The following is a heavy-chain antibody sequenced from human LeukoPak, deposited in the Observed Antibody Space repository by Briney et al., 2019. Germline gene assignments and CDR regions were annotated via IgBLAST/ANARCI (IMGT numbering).Heavy chain of an antibody. CDR2: IYYSGST. Sequence: SETLSLTCTVSGGSISSYYWSWIRQPPGKGLEWIGYIYYSGSTNYNPSLKSRVTISVDTSKNQFSLKLSSVTAADTAVYYCARGTTIFGVVDAFDIWGQGTMVTVSS. CDR1: GGSISSYY. CDR3: ARGTTIFGVVDAFDI. V-gene: IGHV4-59*01. J-gene: IGHJ3*02. D-gene: IGHD3-3*01.